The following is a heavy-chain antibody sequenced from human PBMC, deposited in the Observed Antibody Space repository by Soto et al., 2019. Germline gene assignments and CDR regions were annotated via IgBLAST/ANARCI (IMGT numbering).Heavy chain of an antibody. J-gene: IGHJ4*02. Sequence: QVQLQESGPGLVKPSQTLSLTCTVSGDSMTTVGYYWTWIRQHPGQGLEWIGFISYSGSTYYSSSLKGRFAISADTSKNQFSLKLNSVTAADTAVYYCTRWDYWGQGTLFTVSS. CDR3: TRWDY. CDR1: GDSMTTVGYY. CDR2: ISYSGST. V-gene: IGHV4-31*03.